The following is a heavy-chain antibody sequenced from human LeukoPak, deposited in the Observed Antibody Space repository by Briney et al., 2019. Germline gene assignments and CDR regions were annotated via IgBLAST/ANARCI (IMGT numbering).Heavy chain of an antibody. D-gene: IGHD5-18*01. CDR2: IYYSGST. V-gene: IGHV4-61*05. Sequence: NPSETLSLTCTVSGRSISSSSYYWGWIRQPPGKGLEWIGYIYYSGSTNYNPSLKSRVTISVDTSKSQCSLKLSSVTAADTAVYYCAKNSYGYYYYYMDVWGKGTTVTISS. CDR3: AKNSYGYYYYYMDV. CDR1: GRSISSSSYY. J-gene: IGHJ6*03.